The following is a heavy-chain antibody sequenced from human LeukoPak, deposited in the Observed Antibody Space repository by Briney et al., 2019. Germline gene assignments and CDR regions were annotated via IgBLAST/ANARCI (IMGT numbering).Heavy chain of an antibody. CDR1: GGSYSGYY. V-gene: IGHV4-34*01. Sequence: PSETLSLTCASYGGSYSGYYWSWIRQPPGKGLEWIGEINHSGSTNYNPSLKSRVTISVDTSKNQFSLKLSSVTAADTAVYYCARRPHTAMVFYYYYYYMDVWGKGTTVTVSS. D-gene: IGHD5-18*01. J-gene: IGHJ6*03. CDR2: INHSGST. CDR3: ARRPHTAMVFYYYYYYMDV.